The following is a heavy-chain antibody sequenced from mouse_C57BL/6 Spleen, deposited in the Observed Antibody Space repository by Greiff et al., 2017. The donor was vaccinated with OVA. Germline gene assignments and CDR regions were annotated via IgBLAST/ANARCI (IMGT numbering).Heavy chain of an antibody. CDR2: IWSDGST. Sequence: VMLVESGPGLVAPSQSLSITCTVSGFSLTSYGVHWVRQPPGKGLEWLVVIWSDGSTTYNSALKSRLSISKDNSKSQVFLKMNSLQTDDTAMYYCARHKGSTVVAPGAMDYWGQGTSVTVSS. CDR3: ARHKGSTVVAPGAMDY. CDR1: GFSLTSYG. J-gene: IGHJ4*01. D-gene: IGHD1-1*01. V-gene: IGHV2-6-1*01.